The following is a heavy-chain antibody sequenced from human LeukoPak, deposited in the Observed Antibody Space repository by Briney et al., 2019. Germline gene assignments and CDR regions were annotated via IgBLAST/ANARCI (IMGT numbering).Heavy chain of an antibody. V-gene: IGHV3-30*04. Sequence: GGSLRLSCAASGFTFSSYAMHWVRQAPGKGLEWVAVISYDGSNKYYADSVKGRFTISRDNSKNTLYLQMTSLRAEDTAVYYCARDSLGIDYWGQGTLVTVSS. CDR3: ARDSLGIDY. J-gene: IGHJ4*02. CDR2: ISYDGSNK. CDR1: GFTFSSYA. D-gene: IGHD1-14*01.